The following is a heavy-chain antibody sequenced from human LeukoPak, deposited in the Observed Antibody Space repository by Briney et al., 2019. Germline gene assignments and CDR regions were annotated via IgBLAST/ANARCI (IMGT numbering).Heavy chain of an antibody. Sequence: PSETLSLTCTVSGASISSTTYYWGWIRQPPGKGLEWIGSIYYSGSTYYNPSLKSRVTISVDTSKNQFYLKLSSVTAADTAVYYCARDGLRGHSHSGYYKNWFDPWGQGTLVTVSS. CDR1: GASISSTTYY. CDR2: IYYSGST. D-gene: IGHD3-22*01. CDR3: ARDGLRGHSHSGYYKNWFDP. V-gene: IGHV4-39*07. J-gene: IGHJ5*02.